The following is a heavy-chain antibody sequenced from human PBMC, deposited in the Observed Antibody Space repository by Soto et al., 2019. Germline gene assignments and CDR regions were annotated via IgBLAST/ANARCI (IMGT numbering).Heavy chain of an antibody. D-gene: IGHD1-1*01. CDR3: ARDPTGKLERQSFPNYYYYGMDV. Sequence: ASVKVSCKASGGTFSSYAISWVRQAPGQGLEWMGGIIPIFGTANYAQKFQGRVTITADESTSTAYMELSSLRSEDTAVYYCARDPTGKLERQSFPNYYYYGMDVWGQGTTVTVSS. J-gene: IGHJ6*02. V-gene: IGHV1-69*13. CDR1: GGTFSSYA. CDR2: IIPIFGTA.